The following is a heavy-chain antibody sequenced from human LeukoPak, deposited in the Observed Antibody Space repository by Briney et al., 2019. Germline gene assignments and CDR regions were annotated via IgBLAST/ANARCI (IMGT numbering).Heavy chain of an antibody. CDR1: GFTFSSYA. Sequence: GGSLRLSCAASGFTFSSYAMSWVRQAPGKGLGWVAAISGSGGSTYYADSVTGRFTISRDNSENTLYLQMNSLRAEDTAVYYRAKDHSGSYGDAFDIWGQGTMVTVPS. D-gene: IGHD1-26*01. J-gene: IGHJ3*02. V-gene: IGHV3-23*01. CDR2: ISGSGGST. CDR3: AKDHSGSYGDAFDI.